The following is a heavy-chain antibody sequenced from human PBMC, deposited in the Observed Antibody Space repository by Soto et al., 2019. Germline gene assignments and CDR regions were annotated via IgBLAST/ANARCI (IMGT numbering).Heavy chain of an antibody. CDR2: IHHSGSN. CDR1: GVSISSDNW. CDR3: SGKQGSHPGD. V-gene: IGHV4-4*02. J-gene: IGHJ4*02. Sequence: QVQLQESGPGLVRPSGTVSLTCAVSGVSISSDNWWSWVRQPPGKALEWIGEIHHSGSNNYNPSLKGRSPLVIGPAKDLVSLTLNPGTAADTAFHYRSGKQGSHPGDWGQGTLVSVSS. D-gene: IGHD6-13*01.